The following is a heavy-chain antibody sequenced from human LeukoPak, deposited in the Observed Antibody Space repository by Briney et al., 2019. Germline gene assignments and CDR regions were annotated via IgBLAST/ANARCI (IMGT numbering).Heavy chain of an antibody. D-gene: IGHD2-2*01. CDR2: IYYSGST. CDR3: ARRAPGRNFDY. Sequence: PSETLSLTCTVSGGSISSSIYYWGWIRRPPGKGLEWIGSIYYSGSTYYNPSLKSRVAISVDTSKNQFSLRLSSVTASDTAVYYCARRAPGRNFDYWGQGTLVTVSS. J-gene: IGHJ4*02. CDR1: GGSISSSIYY. V-gene: IGHV4-39*01.